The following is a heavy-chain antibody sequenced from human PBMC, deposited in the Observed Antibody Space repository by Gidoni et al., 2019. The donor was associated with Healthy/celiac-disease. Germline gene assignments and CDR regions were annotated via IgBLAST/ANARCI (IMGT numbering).Heavy chain of an antibody. CDR2: IWYDGSNN. J-gene: IGHJ6*02. CDR3: ARDSCGKSAYYYYGMDV. D-gene: IGHD2-15*01. Sequence: QVQLVGSGGGVVQPGRSLRLSCAASGFTSSSSGMHGVRQAPGKGLEWVAVIWYDGSNNYYADSVKGRFTISRDNSKNTLYLQMNSLRAEDTAVYYCARDSCGKSAYYYYGMDVWGQGTTVTVSS. V-gene: IGHV3-33*01. CDR1: GFTSSSSG.